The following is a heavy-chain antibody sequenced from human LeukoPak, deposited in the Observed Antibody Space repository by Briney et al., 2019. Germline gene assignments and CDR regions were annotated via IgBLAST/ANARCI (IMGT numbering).Heavy chain of an antibody. D-gene: IGHD5-12*01. CDR2: ISGSGGST. V-gene: IGHV3-23*01. CDR1: GFTFSSYA. Sequence: GGSLRLSCAASGFTFSSYAMSWVRQAPGKGLEWVSAISGSGGSTYYADSVKGRFTISRDNSKNTLYLQMNSLRAEDTAVYYCAKDRSIVATTLGYFDYWGQGTLVTVSS. CDR3: AKDRSIVATTLGYFDY. J-gene: IGHJ4*02.